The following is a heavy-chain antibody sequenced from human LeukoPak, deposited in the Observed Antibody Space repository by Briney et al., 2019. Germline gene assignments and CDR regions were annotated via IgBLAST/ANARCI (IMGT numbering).Heavy chain of an antibody. CDR2: IYYSGST. V-gene: IGHV4-39*07. J-gene: IGHJ4*02. CDR3: ARDLAS. Sequence: GSLRLSCAASGFTFSSFWMHWVRQPPGKGLVWIGSIYYSGSTYYNPSLKSRVTISVDTSKNQFSLKLSSVTAADTAVYYCARDLASWGQGTLVTVAS. CDR1: GFTFSSFW.